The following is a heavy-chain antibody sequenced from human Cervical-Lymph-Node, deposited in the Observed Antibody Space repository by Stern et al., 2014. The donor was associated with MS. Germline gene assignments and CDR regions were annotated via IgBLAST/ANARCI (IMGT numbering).Heavy chain of an antibody. J-gene: IGHJ5*02. D-gene: IGHD1-7*01. V-gene: IGHV3-7*01. CDR1: GFTFSNYW. CDR2: IKTDGSET. Sequence: EVQLVESGGGLVQPGESLRLSCAVSGFTFSNYWMTWVRQAPGKGLEWVASIKTDGSETSYVASVKGRFTISRDNAKNSLYLQMNSLRAEDTAVYYCPRAVRELGTWGQGTLVTVSS. CDR3: PRAVRELGT.